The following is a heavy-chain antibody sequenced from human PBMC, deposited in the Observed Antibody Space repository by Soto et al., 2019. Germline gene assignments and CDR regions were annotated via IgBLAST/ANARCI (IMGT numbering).Heavy chain of an antibody. J-gene: IGHJ6*02. V-gene: IGHV1-69*01. D-gene: IGHD3-10*01. Sequence: QVLLVQSGPEVKKPGSSVKVSCKASGGTFNNYAINWVRQAPGKGLEWMGGIIPTFGTGNHAQKFQGRVTITADESTTTAYMELNSLRSEDTAIYYGANFDGTLVRGGRSSPYEMDVWGQGTTVIVSS. CDR2: IIPTFGTG. CDR1: GGTFNNYA. CDR3: ANFDGTLVRGGRSSPYEMDV.